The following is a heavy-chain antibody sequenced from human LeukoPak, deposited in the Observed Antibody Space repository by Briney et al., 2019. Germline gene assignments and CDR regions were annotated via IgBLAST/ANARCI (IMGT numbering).Heavy chain of an antibody. CDR2: INPNSGGT. V-gene: IGHV1-2*06. J-gene: IGHJ4*02. Sequence: GASVKVSCKASGYTFTGYYMHWVRQAPGQGLEWMGRINPNSGGTNYAQKFQGRVTMTRDTSISTAHMELSRLRSDDTAVYYCARGRAFRDSSGYKEGFTDYWGQGTLVTVSS. CDR3: ARGRAFRDSSGYKEGFTDY. CDR1: GYTFTGYY. D-gene: IGHD3-22*01.